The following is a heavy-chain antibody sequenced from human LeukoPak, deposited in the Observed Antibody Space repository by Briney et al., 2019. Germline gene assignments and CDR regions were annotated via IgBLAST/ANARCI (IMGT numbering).Heavy chain of an antibody. V-gene: IGHV1-46*03. CDR2: INPSGGST. D-gene: IGHD1-26*01. Sequence: ASVKVSCKASGYTFTSYYMHWVRQAPGQGLEWMGIINPSGGSTSYAQKFQGRVTMTRDTSTSTVYMELSSLRSEDTAVYYCARDFGGSGSAEAFDIWGQGTMVTVSS. J-gene: IGHJ3*02. CDR3: ARDFGGSGSAEAFDI. CDR1: GYTFTSYY.